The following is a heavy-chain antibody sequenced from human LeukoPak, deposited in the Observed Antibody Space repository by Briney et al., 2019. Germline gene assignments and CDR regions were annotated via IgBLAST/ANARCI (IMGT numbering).Heavy chain of an antibody. CDR3: AREVHGGSGYFDY. V-gene: IGHV1-69*13. CDR2: IIPIFGTA. Sequence: ASVKVSCKASGGTFSSYAISWVRQAPGQGLEWMGGIIPIFGTANYAQKFQGRVTITADESTSTAYMELSSLRSEDTAVYYCAREVHGGSGYFDYWGQGTLVTVSS. J-gene: IGHJ4*02. D-gene: IGHD3-22*01. CDR1: GGTFSSYA.